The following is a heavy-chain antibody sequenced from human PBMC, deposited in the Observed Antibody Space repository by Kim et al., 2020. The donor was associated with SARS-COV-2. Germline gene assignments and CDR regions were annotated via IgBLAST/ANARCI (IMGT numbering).Heavy chain of an antibody. J-gene: IGHJ6*02. D-gene: IGHD6-19*01. Sequence: GGSLRLSCAASVFTFRNYTMNWVRQAPGKGLEWVSYISSSSSKIFHADSVKGRFTISRDNAKKSLYLQMKSLRDEDTAVYYCARGGLTVAGTEYYYGMDVWGQGTTVTVSS. CDR2: ISSSSSKI. CDR3: ARGGLTVAGTEYYYGMDV. CDR1: VFTFRNYT. V-gene: IGHV3-48*02.